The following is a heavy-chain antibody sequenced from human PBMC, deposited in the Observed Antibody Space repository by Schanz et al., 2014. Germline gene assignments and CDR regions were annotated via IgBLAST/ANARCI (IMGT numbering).Heavy chain of an antibody. D-gene: IGHD2-2*01. CDR3: ARDVPINDY. V-gene: IGHV1-18*04. CDR2: MSYNGNT. CDR1: GYTFTSYY. Sequence: QVQLVQSGAEVKKPGASVKVSCKASGYTFTSYYMHWVRQAPGQGLEWMAWMSYNGNTKYAQSLQGRVTVTRDTSTSTSYMELRSLTSDDTAGYYCARDVPINDYWGQGTPVTVSS. J-gene: IGHJ4*02.